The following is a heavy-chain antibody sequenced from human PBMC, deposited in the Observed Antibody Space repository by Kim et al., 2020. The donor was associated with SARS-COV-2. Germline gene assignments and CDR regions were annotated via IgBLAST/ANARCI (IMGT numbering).Heavy chain of an antibody. J-gene: IGHJ4*02. D-gene: IGHD3-9*01. Sequence: SETLSLTCTVSGGSISTYYWNWIRQPPGKGLEWIGYISYTGSTNYNPSLKSRVTISVEKSKHQFSLNLNSVTAADTAVYYCARARQYDFLTGHLEYFDFWGQGTLVSVSS. CDR3: ARARQYDFLTGHLEYFDF. CDR2: ISYTGST. V-gene: IGHV4-59*01. CDR1: GGSISTYY.